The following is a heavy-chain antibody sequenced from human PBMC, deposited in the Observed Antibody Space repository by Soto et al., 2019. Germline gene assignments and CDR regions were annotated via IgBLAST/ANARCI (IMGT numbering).Heavy chain of an antibody. J-gene: IGHJ4*02. CDR2: IYPGDSDT. V-gene: IGHV5-51*03. D-gene: IGHD3-3*01. CDR3: ARSFYDFWSGYPFDY. Sequence: EVQLVQSGAEVKKPGESLKISCKGSGYSFTSYWIGWVRQMPGKGLEWMGIIYPGDSDTRYSPSFQGQVTTSADKSISTAYLQWSSLKASDTAMYYCARSFYDFWSGYPFDYWGQGTLVTVSS. CDR1: GYSFTSYW.